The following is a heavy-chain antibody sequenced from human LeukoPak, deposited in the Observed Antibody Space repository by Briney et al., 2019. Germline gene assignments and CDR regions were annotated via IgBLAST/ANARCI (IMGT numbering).Heavy chain of an antibody. V-gene: IGHV3-7*01. CDR3: ARIKSQGVVVPLLRSTYYFDY. Sequence: PGGSLRLSCAAPGFTFSSDWMSWVRQAPGKGLEWVANIKQDGSEKDYVDSVKGRFTLSRDTAKNSLYMQMNSLRAEDTAVYYCARIKSQGVVVPLLRSTYYFDYWGQGTLVTVSS. D-gene: IGHD2-21*01. CDR2: IKQDGSEK. J-gene: IGHJ4*02. CDR1: GFTFSSDW.